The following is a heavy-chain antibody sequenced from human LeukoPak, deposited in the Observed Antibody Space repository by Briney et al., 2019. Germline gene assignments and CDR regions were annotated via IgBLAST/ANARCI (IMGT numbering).Heavy chain of an antibody. V-gene: IGHV6-1*01. CDR3: ARDRGIAAAGATPNWFDP. CDR1: GDSVSSNSAA. J-gene: IGHJ5*02. Sequence: SQTLSLTCAISGDSVSSNSAAWNWIRQSPSRGLEWLGRTYYWSKWYNDYAVSVKSRITINPDTSKNQFSLQLNSVTPEDTAVYYCARDRGIAAAGATPNWFDPWGQGTLVTVSS. CDR2: TYYWSKWYN. D-gene: IGHD6-13*01.